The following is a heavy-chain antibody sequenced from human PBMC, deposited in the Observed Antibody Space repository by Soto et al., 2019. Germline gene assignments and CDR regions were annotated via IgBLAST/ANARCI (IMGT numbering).Heavy chain of an antibody. J-gene: IGHJ4*02. CDR1: GDTFTEYY. V-gene: IGHV1-46*01. CDR3: ARGGHVVVVTAALDY. D-gene: IGHD2-21*02. CDR2: VNPSGGHT. Sequence: QVQLMQSGAEVKKPGASVKVSCKASGDTFTEYYIHWVRQAPGQGLEWMGTVNPSGGHTTYAQHFLGSGPRTRDTATSTIYMELTSLTSEDTAVYYCARGGHVVVVTAALDYWGQGTLVTVSS.